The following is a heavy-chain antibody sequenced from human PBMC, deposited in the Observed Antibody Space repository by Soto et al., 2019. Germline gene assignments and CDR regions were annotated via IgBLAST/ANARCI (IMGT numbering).Heavy chain of an antibody. V-gene: IGHV3-48*03. CDR3: ARAPYYYGMDV. CDR2: ISSSGSTI. CDR1: GFTFSSYE. J-gene: IGHJ6*02. Sequence: GGSLRLSCAASGFTFSSYEMNWVRQAPGKGLEWVSYISSSGSTIYYADSVKGRFTISRDNAKNSLYLQMNSLRAEDTAVYYCARAPYYYGMDVWRQGTTVTVSS.